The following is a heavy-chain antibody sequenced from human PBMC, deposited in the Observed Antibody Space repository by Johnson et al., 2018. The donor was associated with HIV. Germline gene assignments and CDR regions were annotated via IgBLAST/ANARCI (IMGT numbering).Heavy chain of an antibody. Sequence: VQLVESGGGLVQPGGSLRLSCAASGFTFSSYAMSWVRQAPGKGLEWVSAISGSGSTIYYADSVKGRFTIPRDNAKNSLYLQKNSLRAEDTAGYYCARDVIKVIAARDDAFDIWGQGTMVTVSS. CDR1: GFTFSSYA. D-gene: IGHD6-6*01. V-gene: IGHV3-48*04. J-gene: IGHJ3*02. CDR3: ARDVIKVIAARDDAFDI. CDR2: ISGSGSTI.